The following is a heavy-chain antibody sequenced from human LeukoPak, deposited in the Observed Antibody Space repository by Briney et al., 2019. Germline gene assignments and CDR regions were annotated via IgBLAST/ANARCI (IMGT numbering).Heavy chain of an antibody. CDR2: ISSSSSYT. CDR3: AKDPYSSSSGGPYAMDV. D-gene: IGHD6-6*01. CDR1: GFTFSDNY. V-gene: IGHV3-11*05. J-gene: IGHJ6*02. Sequence: GGSLRLSCAASGFTFSDNYMSWIRQAPGKGLEWVSYISSSSSYTNYADSVKGRFTISRDNAKNSLFLQMNSLRAEDTAVYYCAKDPYSSSSGGPYAMDVWGQGTTVTVSS.